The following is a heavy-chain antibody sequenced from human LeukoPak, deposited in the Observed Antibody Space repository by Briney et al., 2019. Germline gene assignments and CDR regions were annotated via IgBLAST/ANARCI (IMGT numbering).Heavy chain of an antibody. CDR2: IIPIFGTA. CDR1: GGTFSSYA. CDR3: ARGIARYYYGSGSYYNGWFDP. V-gene: IGHV1-69*13. J-gene: IGHJ5*02. Sequence: GASVKVSCKASGGTFSSYAISWVRQAPGQGLEWMGGIIPIFGTANYAQKFQGRVTITADESTSTAYMELSSLRSEDTAVYYCARGIARYYYGSGSYYNGWFDPWGQGTLVTVSS. D-gene: IGHD3-10*01.